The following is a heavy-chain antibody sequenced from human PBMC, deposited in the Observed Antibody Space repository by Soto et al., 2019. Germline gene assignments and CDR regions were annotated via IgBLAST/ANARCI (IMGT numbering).Heavy chain of an antibody. CDR3: ARSLIAAAGKAGIDY. CDR1: GFTFSSYG. D-gene: IGHD6-13*01. CDR2: IWYDGSNK. J-gene: IGHJ4*02. V-gene: IGHV3-33*01. Sequence: GGSLRLSCAASGFTFSSYGMHWVRQAPGKGLERVAVIWYDGSNKYYADSVKGRFTISRDNSKNTLYLQMNSLRAEDTSLYYCARSLIAAAGKAGIDYWGQGTLVTVSS.